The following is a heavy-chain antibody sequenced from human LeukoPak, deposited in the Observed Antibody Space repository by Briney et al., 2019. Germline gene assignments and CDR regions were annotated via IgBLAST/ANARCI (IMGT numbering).Heavy chain of an antibody. CDR3: ARGGGGYRLDH. D-gene: IGHD3-16*02. CDR1: GFSFSSYA. Sequence: PGRSLRLSCAVSGFSFSSYAMSWVRQAPGKGLEWVSGISGSGGTTFYADSVKGRFTISRDNSKNTLHLQLDSLRAEDTAKYYCARGGGGYRLDHWGQGTLVTVSS. J-gene: IGHJ4*02. CDR2: ISGSGGTT. V-gene: IGHV3-23*01.